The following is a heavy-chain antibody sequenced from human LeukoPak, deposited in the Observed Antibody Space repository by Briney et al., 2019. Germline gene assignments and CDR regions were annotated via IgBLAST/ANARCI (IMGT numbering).Heavy chain of an antibody. Sequence: KPGGSLRLSCAASGFTFSSYSMNWVRQAPGKGLEWVSSISSSSSYIYYADSVKGRFNISRDNAKNSLYLQMNSLRAEDTAVYYCARDYGDYVLCDYWGQGTLVTVSS. J-gene: IGHJ4*02. CDR3: ARDYGDYVLCDY. CDR1: GFTFSSYS. CDR2: ISSSSSYI. V-gene: IGHV3-21*01. D-gene: IGHD4-17*01.